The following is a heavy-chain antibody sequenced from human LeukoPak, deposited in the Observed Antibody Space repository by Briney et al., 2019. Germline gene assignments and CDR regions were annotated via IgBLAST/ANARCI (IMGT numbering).Heavy chain of an antibody. J-gene: IGHJ4*02. CDR1: GYTFTGYY. Sequence: ASVKVSCKASGYTFTGYYMHWVRQAPGQGLEWMGWINPNSGGTNYAQKFQGRVTMTRDTSISTAYMELSRLRYDDTAVYYCAREYYDILTGYSFDYWGQGTLVTVSS. CDR2: INPNSGGT. D-gene: IGHD3-9*01. V-gene: IGHV1-2*02. CDR3: AREYYDILTGYSFDY.